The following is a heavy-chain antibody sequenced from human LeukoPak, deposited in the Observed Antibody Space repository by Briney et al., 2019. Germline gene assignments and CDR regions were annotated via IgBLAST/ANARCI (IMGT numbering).Heavy chain of an antibody. V-gene: IGHV4-39*07. CDR1: GGSISSSSYY. CDR3: ARVSAYYYGSGSYYLDY. CDR2: IYYSGST. Sequence: SETLSLTCTVSGGSISSSSYYWGWLRQPPGEGLEWIGSIYYSGSTYYNPSLKSRVTISVDTSKNQFSLKLSSVTAADTAVYYCARVSAYYYGSGSYYLDYWGQGTLVTVSS. J-gene: IGHJ4*02. D-gene: IGHD3-10*01.